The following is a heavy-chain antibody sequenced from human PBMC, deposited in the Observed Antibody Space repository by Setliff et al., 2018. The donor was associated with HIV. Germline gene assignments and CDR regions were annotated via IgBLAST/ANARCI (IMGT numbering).Heavy chain of an antibody. CDR2: ISADGLTT. CDR3: AKVRWTANYYFDC. V-gene: IGHV3-23*01. D-gene: IGHD1-7*01. Sequence: PGGSLRLSCAASGFIFSDYSMNWVRQAPGKGLEWVSVISADGLTTFYADSVKGRFTISRDNSKDTLYLQMNSLRAEDTALYYCAKVRWTANYYFDCWGQGTLVTVSS. CDR1: GFIFSDYS. J-gene: IGHJ4*02.